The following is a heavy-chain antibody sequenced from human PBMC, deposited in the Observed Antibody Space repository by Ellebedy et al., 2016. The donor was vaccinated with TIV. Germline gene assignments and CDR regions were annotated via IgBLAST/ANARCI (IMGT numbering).Heavy chain of an antibody. Sequence: SETLSLTCTLSANKTTWWSWVRQSPGKGLEWIGEIYHSGSTNYNPSLKSRVTISVDKSKNQFSLRLNSVTAADTAMYFCARRGWTFYYMDFWGKGTNVTVSS. CDR2: IYHSGST. V-gene: IGHV4-4*02. CDR3: ARRGWTFYYMDF. D-gene: IGHD2-15*01. CDR1: ANKTTW. J-gene: IGHJ6*03.